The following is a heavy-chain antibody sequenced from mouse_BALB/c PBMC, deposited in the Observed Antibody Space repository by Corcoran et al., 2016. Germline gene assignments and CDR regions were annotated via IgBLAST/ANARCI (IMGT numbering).Heavy chain of an antibody. J-gene: IGHJ2*01. CDR2: IDPANGNT. D-gene: IGHD2-12*01. CDR1: GFNIKDTY. Sequence: EVQLQKSGAALVKPGASVKLSCTAYGFNIKDTYMHWVKQRPAQGLEWIGRIDPANGNTKYDPKFQGKATITADTSSNTAYLQLSSLTSEDTAVYYCARLLYDYWGQGTTLTVSS. V-gene: IGHV14-3*02. CDR3: ARLLYDY.